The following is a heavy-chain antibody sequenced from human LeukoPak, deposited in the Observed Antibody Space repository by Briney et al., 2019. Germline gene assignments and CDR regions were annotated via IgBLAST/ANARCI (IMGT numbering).Heavy chain of an antibody. Sequence: PGGSLRLSCAASGFTFSTYAMSWVRQAPGKGLEWVSSSRNSGDQTYCADSVKGRFTISRDNSKNTLYLQMNSLRAEDTALYYCTRGWTMPDYWGQGTQVTVSS. J-gene: IGHJ4*02. CDR2: SRNSGDQT. D-gene: IGHD2-2*01. CDR1: GFTFSTYA. CDR3: TRGWTMPDY. V-gene: IGHV3-23*01.